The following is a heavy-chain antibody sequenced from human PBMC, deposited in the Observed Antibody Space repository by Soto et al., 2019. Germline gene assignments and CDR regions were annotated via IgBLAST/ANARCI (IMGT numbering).Heavy chain of an antibody. D-gene: IGHD1-1*01. Sequence: PGGSLRLSCAASGFIFSTYDIHWVRQAPGKGLEWVAVIWYDGSNKYYADSVKGRFIISRDNSKNTLYLQMNSLRADDTAVYYCAKSVYNWNDGFFDYWGQGT. CDR3: AKSVYNWNDGFFDY. V-gene: IGHV3-33*06. J-gene: IGHJ4*02. CDR2: IWYDGSNK. CDR1: GFIFSTYD.